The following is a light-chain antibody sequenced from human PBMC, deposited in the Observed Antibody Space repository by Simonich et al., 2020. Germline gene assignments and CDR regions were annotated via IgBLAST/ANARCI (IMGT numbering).Light chain of an antibody. CDR3: QQRSNWPLT. V-gene: IGKV3-11*01. J-gene: IGKJ4*01. Sequence: EIVLTQSPATLSLSPGKKATLPCRASQSVSTFLAWYQQKPGQAPRLPIYDASNRATGIPARFSGSGSGTDFTLTISSLEPEDFAVYYCQQRSNWPLTFGGGTKVEIK. CDR2: DAS. CDR1: QSVSTF.